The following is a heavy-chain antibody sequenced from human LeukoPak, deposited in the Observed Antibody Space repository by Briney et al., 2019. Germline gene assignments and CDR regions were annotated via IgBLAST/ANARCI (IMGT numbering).Heavy chain of an antibody. CDR1: GGPMSSYY. Sequence: AETLCLTCTVSGGPMSSYYWSWIRQPPGKGLEWIGFISYSGTTDYSPSLKSRVTISVDTSKNLFSLNLTSVAAADTAVYYCARDGSCSGGICYPYYYGMDVWGQGTTVTVSS. V-gene: IGHV4-59*01. J-gene: IGHJ6*01. CDR3: ARDGSCSGGICYPYYYGMDV. CDR2: ISYSGTT. D-gene: IGHD2-15*01.